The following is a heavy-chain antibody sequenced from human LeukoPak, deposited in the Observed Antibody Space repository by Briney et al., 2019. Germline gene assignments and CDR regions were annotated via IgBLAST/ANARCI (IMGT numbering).Heavy chain of an antibody. CDR1: GGSFSGYY. Sequence: SETLSLTCAVYGGSFSGYYWSWIRQPPGKGLEWIGEIHHSGGTNYNPSLKSRVTISVDTSKNQFSLKLSSVTAADTALYFCARGDTVAARPGRFDSWGQGTLVTVSS. D-gene: IGHD6-6*01. CDR3: ARGDTVAARPGRFDS. V-gene: IGHV4-34*01. J-gene: IGHJ4*02. CDR2: IHHSGGT.